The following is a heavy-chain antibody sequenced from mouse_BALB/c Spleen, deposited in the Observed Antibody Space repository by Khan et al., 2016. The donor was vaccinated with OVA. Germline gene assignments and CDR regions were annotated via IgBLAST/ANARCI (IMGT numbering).Heavy chain of an antibody. Sequence: VQLQESGPGLVAPSQSLSITCTVSGFSLTSYGVSWVRQPPGKGLEWLGVIWGGGNTNYHSTLISRLSIRKDDSKSQVLLKLNSLQTDDTPTYYYVKQNHCTLYAVDYWGQGTSVTVSS. J-gene: IGHJ4*01. CDR1: GFSLTSYG. CDR2: IWGGGNT. CDR3: VKQNHCTLYAVDY. V-gene: IGHV2-3*01.